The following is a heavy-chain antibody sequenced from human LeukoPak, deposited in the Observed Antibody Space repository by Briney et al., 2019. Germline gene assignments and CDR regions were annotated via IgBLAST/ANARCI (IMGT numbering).Heavy chain of an antibody. CDR1: GGSISTYY. CDR3: AITYFYDSRGYYSFQH. V-gene: IGHV4-59*01. CDR2: IYHSGST. Sequence: SETLSLTCTVSGGSISTYYWNWIRQPPGKGLKWIGYIYHSGSTNYNPSLQSRVTISVDTSKNQFSLNLNSVTAADTAVYFCAITYFYDSRGYYSFQHWGQGTLVTVSS. J-gene: IGHJ1*01. D-gene: IGHD3-22*01.